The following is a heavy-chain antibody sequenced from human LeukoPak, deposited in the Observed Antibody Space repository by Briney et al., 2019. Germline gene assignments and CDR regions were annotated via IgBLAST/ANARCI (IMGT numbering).Heavy chain of an antibody. D-gene: IGHD6-19*01. V-gene: IGHV3-21*01. CDR2: ISSSSDYI. CDR1: GFTFSDYS. Sequence: PGGSLRLSCPASGFTFSDYSMSWVRQAPGKGLEWVSSISSSSDYIYYADSVKGRFTISRDNARNSLYLQMNSLRAEDTAVYYCARGGWSPDYWGRGTLVTVAS. J-gene: IGHJ4*02. CDR3: ARGGWSPDY.